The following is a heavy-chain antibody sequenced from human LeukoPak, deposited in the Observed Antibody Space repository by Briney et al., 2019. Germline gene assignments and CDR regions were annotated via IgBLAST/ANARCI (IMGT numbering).Heavy chain of an antibody. CDR3: ARDGCSSTSCLYNWFDP. J-gene: IGHJ5*02. V-gene: IGHV3-30-3*01. Sequence: GGSLRLSCAASGFTFSSYAMHWVRQAPGKGLEWVAVISYDGSNKYYADSVKGRFTISRDNSKNTLYLQMNSLRAEDTAVYYCARDGCSSTSCLYNWFDPWGQGTLVTVSS. D-gene: IGHD2-2*01. CDR2: ISYDGSNK. CDR1: GFTFSSYA.